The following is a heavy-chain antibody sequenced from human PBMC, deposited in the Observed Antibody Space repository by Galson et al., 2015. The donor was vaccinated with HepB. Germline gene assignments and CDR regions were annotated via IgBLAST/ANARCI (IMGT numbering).Heavy chain of an antibody. Sequence: SVKVSCKASGYTFTSYAMHWVRQAPGQRLEWMGWINAGNGNTKYSQKFQGRVTITRDTSASTAYMELSSLRSEDTAVYYCALGIVGARTPAFDIWGQGTMVTVSS. V-gene: IGHV1-3*01. J-gene: IGHJ3*02. D-gene: IGHD1-26*01. CDR3: ALGIVGARTPAFDI. CDR2: INAGNGNT. CDR1: GYTFTSYA.